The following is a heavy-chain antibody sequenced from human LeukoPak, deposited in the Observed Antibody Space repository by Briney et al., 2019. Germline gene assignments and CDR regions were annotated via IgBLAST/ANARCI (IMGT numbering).Heavy chain of an antibody. D-gene: IGHD1-20*01. CDR3: ARVYNWNHDY. J-gene: IGHJ4*02. Sequence: PSETLSLTCAVYGGSFSGYYWSWVRQPPGKGLEWIGYIYYSGSTSYNPSLKSRVTISIDTSKNQFSLKLSSVTAADTAVYYCARVYNWNHDYWGQGTLVTVSS. CDR1: GGSFSGYY. CDR2: IYYSGST. V-gene: IGHV4-59*01.